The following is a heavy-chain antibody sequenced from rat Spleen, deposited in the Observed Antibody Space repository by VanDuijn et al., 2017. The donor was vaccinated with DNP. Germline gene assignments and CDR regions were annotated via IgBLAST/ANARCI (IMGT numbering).Heavy chain of an antibody. CDR1: GFSLTSYG. CDR2: IWSGGST. Sequence: QVQLKESGPGLVQPSQTLSLTCTVSGFSLTSYGVRWVRQPPGKGLEWIGGIWSGGSTDYNSTLESRLSNSRDTSKSQVLLKMNSLQTEDTGMYFCASGNNFGIAYWGQGTLVTVSS. J-gene: IGHJ3*01. D-gene: IGHD1-10*01. V-gene: IGHV2-16*01. CDR3: ASGNNFGIAY.